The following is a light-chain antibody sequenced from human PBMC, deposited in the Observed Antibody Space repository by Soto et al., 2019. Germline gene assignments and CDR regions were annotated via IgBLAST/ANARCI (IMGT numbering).Light chain of an antibody. J-gene: IGLJ2*01. V-gene: IGLV2-14*03. CDR2: DVS. Sequence: QSALTQPASLSGSPGQSITISCTGTSSDVGGYNYVSWYQQHPGKAPKLIIYDVSNRPSGVSNRFSGSKSDNTASLSISGLQAEDEADYYCSSYTSTNTVIFGGGTKVTVL. CDR1: SSDVGGYNY. CDR3: SSYTSTNTVI.